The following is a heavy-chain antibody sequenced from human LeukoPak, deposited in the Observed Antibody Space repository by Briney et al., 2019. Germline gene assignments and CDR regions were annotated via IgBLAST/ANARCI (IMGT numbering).Heavy chain of an antibody. J-gene: IGHJ4*02. D-gene: IGHD3-10*01. CDR3: ARAKRFGEPIDY. V-gene: IGHV3-15*01. CDR1: GFTLSNAW. CDR2: IKSKTNGETR. Sequence: GRSLRLSCAASGFTLSNAWMNWVRQAPGKGLEWVGLIKSKTNGETRDYAAPVKGRFTISRDNAENSLYLQMNSLRAEDTAVYYCARAKRFGEPIDYWGQGTLVTVSS.